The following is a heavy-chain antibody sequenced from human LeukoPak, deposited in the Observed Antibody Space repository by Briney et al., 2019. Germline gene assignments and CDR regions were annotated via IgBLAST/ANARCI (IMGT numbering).Heavy chain of an antibody. CDR1: GFIFSSYW. CDR2: INSDGSST. J-gene: IGHJ4*02. Sequence: LAGGSLRLSCAASGFIFSSYWMHWVRQAPGKGLVWVSRINSDGSSTSYADSVKGRFTISRDNAKNTLYLQMNSLRAEDTAVYYCARGVAGYCTNGVCYPLDYWGQGTLVTVSS. CDR3: ARGVAGYCTNGVCYPLDY. D-gene: IGHD2-8*01. V-gene: IGHV3-74*01.